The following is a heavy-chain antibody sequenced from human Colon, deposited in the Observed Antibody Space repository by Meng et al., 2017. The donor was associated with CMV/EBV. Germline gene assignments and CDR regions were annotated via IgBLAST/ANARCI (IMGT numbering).Heavy chain of an antibody. D-gene: IGHD3-10*01. Sequence: CASPGFAFSNAWMSWVRQAQGKGLEWVGRIKRKSDGRTLDYAAPVKGRFSISRDDAKNTLYLEMNSLKIEDTAVYYCSAGAGMSDTDYWGQGTLVTVSS. J-gene: IGHJ4*02. CDR3: SAGAGMSDTDY. V-gene: IGHV3-15*01. CDR1: GFAFSNAW. CDR2: IKRKSDGRTL.